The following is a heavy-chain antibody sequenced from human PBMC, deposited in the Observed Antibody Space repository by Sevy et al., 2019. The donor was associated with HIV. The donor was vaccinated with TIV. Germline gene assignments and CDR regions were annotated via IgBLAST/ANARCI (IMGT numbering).Heavy chain of an antibody. CDR2: MSPGDSDP. D-gene: IGHD6-19*01. CDR3: ARLDSYSIGWSPRYYFDY. J-gene: IGHJ4*02. CDR1: AYTFTTNW. V-gene: IGHV5-51*01. Sequence: GESLKISCKGSAYTFTTNWIGWVRRMPGKGLEWMGIMSPGDSDPGYSPSFQAQVTMPVDKSVSTAYLQWHSLGTSDTAIYYCARLDSYSIGWSPRYYFDYWGQGTLVTVSS.